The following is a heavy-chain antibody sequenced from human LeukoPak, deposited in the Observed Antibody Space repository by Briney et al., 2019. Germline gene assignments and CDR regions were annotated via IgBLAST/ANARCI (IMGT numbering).Heavy chain of an antibody. J-gene: IGHJ3*02. CDR3: AREGVAATLDDAFDI. V-gene: IGHV1-18*01. CDR2: ISAYNGNT. Sequence: ASVKVSCKASGYTFNSYGISWVRQAPGQGLEWMGWISAYNGNTNYAQKLQGRVTMTTDTSTSTAYMELRSLRSDDTAVYYCAREGVAATLDDAFDIWGQGTMVTVSS. CDR1: GYTFNSYG. D-gene: IGHD2-15*01.